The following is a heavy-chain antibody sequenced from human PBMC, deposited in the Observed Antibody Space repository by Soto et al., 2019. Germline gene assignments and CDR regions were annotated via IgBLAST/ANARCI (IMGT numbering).Heavy chain of an antibody. CDR2: INNDGSST. CDR1: GFTSSSYW. J-gene: IGHJ6*03. Sequence: VQLVESGGGLVQPGGSLRLSCSASGFTSSSYWMHWVRQAPGKGLVWVSHINNDGSSTIYADSVRGRFTISRDNAKNTLYLEMNGLRAEDTAVYFCARDARYYYMDVWGKGTTVTVSS. V-gene: IGHV3-74*01. CDR3: ARDARYYYMDV. D-gene: IGHD6-6*01.